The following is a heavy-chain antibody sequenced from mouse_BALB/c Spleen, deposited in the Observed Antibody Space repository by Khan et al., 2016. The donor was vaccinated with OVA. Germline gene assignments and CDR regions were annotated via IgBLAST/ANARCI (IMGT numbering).Heavy chain of an antibody. V-gene: IGHV5-9-3*01. CDR1: GLTFSSSA. J-gene: IGHJ2*01. D-gene: IGHD1-1*01. CDR2: ISTGGRKI. CDR3: AGSITPVVAFYY. Sequence: EVQGVESGGGLVKPGGSLKLSCAASGLTFSSSAMSWVRQTPEKRLEWVATISTGGRKIYYADSVKGRFTISRDNVKNTLSLQMSSLRSEDTAMYYCAGSITPVVAFYYWGQGTTLTVSS.